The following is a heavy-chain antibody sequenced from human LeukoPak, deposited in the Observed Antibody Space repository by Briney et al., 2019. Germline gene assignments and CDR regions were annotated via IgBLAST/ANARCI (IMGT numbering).Heavy chain of an antibody. CDR3: ARGHYDFWSGYYSRFDY. CDR1: GGSISSGDYY. D-gene: IGHD3-3*01. CDR2: IYYSGST. V-gene: IGHV4-30-4*08. J-gene: IGHJ4*02. Sequence: SETLSLTCTVSGGSISSGDYYWSWIRQPPGKGLEWIGYIYYSGSTYYNPSLKSRVTISVDTSKNQFSLKLSSLTAADTAVYYCARGHYDFWSGYYSRFDYWGQGTLVTVSS.